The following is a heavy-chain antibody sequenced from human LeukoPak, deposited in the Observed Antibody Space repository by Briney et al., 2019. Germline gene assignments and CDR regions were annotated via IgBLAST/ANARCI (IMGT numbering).Heavy chain of an antibody. D-gene: IGHD5-24*01. Sequence: SGPVLVNPTETLTLTCTVSGFSLSNIRMGMSWIRQPPGKALEWLAHIYSDDGNSYSTSLKSRLTISKDTSKSQVVLTMTNMDPVDTATYYCARIVRDGYNTNWYFDLWGRGTQVTVSS. CDR2: IYSDDGN. V-gene: IGHV2-26*01. CDR3: ARIVRDGYNTNWYFDL. CDR1: GFSLSNIRMG. J-gene: IGHJ2*01.